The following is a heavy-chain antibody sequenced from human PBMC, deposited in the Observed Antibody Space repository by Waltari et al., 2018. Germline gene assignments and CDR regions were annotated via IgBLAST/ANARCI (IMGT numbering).Heavy chain of an antibody. CDR3: TRDSGLTGVTGGDTFDI. CDR1: GFTFSYYT. V-gene: IGHV3-21*04. J-gene: IGHJ3*02. D-gene: IGHD3-10*01. CDR2: ISSASEFK. Sequence: DGQLVESGGGLVKPGGSLRLSCAASGFTFSYYTMNWVRQAPGKGLEWVSSISSASEFKYYADSLRGRFTISRDNAKNTLFLHMTSLTADDTSIYFCTRDSGLTGVTGGDTFDIWGQGAMVTVSS.